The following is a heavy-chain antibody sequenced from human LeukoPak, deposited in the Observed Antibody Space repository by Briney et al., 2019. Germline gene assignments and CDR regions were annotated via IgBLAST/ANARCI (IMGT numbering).Heavy chain of an antibody. D-gene: IGHD6-6*01. J-gene: IGHJ4*02. V-gene: IGHV3-30-3*01. CDR2: ISYDGSNK. Sequence: PGGSLRLSCAASGFTFSSYAMHWVRQAPGKGLEWVAVISYDGSNKYYADSVKGRFTISRDNSKNTLYLQMNSLRAEDTAVYYCATPALGQLVGDYWGQGTLVTVSS. CDR3: ATPALGQLVGDY. CDR1: GFTFSSYA.